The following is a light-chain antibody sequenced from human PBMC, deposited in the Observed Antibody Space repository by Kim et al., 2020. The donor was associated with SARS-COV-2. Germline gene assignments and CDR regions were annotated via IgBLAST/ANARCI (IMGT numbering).Light chain of an antibody. V-gene: IGLV3-1*01. CDR1: KLGDKY. Sequence: SYELTQPPSVSVSPGQTASITCSGDKLGDKYACWYQQKPGQSPVLVIYQDSKRPSGIPERFSGSSSGNTATLTISGTQAMDEADYYCQAWDSSTVVCGGG. J-gene: IGLJ2*01. CDR3: QAWDSSTVV. CDR2: QDS.